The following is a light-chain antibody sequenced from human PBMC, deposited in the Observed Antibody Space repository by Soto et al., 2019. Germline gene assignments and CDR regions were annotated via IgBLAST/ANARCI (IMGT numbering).Light chain of an antibody. V-gene: IGLV1-40*01. CDR1: GSNIGAPYD. Sequence: QSVLTQPPSLSGAPGQRVTISCTGGGSNIGAPYDVHWYQHLPGTAPKLLIYGSTNRPSGVPGRFSGSKSGTSASLAITGLQAEDEADYYCKSYDSSLSGYVFGAGTKVTVL. CDR2: GST. CDR3: KSYDSSLSGYV. J-gene: IGLJ1*01.